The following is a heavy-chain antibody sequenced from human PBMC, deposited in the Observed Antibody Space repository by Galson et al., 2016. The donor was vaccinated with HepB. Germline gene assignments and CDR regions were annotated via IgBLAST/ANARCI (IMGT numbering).Heavy chain of an antibody. CDR1: GFTFSSYG. J-gene: IGHJ4*02. CDR3: AREGHYSAWFVIDY. Sequence: SLRLSCAASGFTFSSYGMHWVRQAPGKGLEWVSVIWSDGSNKYYADSVKGRFTISRDNSKNTLYLQMNSLRAEDTAVYYCAREGHYSAWFVIDYWGQGTLVTVSS. V-gene: IGHV3-33*08. CDR2: IWSDGSNK. D-gene: IGHD6-19*01.